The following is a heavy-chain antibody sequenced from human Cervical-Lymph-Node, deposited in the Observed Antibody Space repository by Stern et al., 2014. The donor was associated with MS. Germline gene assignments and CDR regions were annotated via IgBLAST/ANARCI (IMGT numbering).Heavy chain of an antibody. Sequence: EVQLVESGGGLVKPGGSLRLSCAASGFTLNNAWMTWVRQAPGRGLEWVGRIKSEADGGTPGYPAPVKGRFILSRQAPKNHICMYMNSLKIEDSAVYFCATPLIPVLRGVRKDVWGRGTTVTVSS. CDR3: ATPLIPVLRGVRKDV. D-gene: IGHD3-10*01. CDR2: IKSEADGGTP. V-gene: IGHV3-15*01. J-gene: IGHJ6*02. CDR1: GFTLNNAW.